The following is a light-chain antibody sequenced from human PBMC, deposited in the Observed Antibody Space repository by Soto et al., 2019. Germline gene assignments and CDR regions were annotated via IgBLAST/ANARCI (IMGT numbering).Light chain of an antibody. J-gene: IGKJ3*01. CDR1: QSVSSSY. CDR3: QQYGSSSFT. CDR2: GAS. Sequence: EIVLTQSPGTLSLSPGERATLSCRASQSVSSSYLAWYQQKPGQAPRLLIYGASSMATGLPDRFSGSGSGTDFTLTISRLEPEDFAVYYCQQYGSSSFTFGPGTKVDIK. V-gene: IGKV3-20*01.